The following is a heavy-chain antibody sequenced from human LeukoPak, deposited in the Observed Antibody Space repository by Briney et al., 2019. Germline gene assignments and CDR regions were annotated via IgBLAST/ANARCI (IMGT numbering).Heavy chain of an antibody. J-gene: IGHJ6*03. CDR1: GFTFTSYN. D-gene: IGHD3-3*01. V-gene: IGHV3-21*06. Sequence: GGSLRLSCAASGFTFTSYNMNWVRQAPGKGLEWVSSITSSSSYIYYADSVQGRFTISRDNAKNSLYLQMNSLRAEDTAVYYCAKDPVIFGVVPLNYMDVWGKGTTVTVSS. CDR2: ITSSSSYI. CDR3: AKDPVIFGVVPLNYMDV.